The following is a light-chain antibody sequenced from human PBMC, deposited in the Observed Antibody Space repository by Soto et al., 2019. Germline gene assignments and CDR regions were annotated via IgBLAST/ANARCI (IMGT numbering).Light chain of an antibody. Sequence: DIHMTQSPSSLSASVGDRVTITCRASQSIGIYVNWYQQKPGNAPTLLIYAASILQSGVPSRFSGSGSGTDFTLTISSLQPEDFATYYCQQSFNSPMYTFGQGTQLEIK. CDR1: QSIGIY. J-gene: IGKJ2*01. CDR2: AAS. V-gene: IGKV1-39*01. CDR3: QQSFNSPMYT.